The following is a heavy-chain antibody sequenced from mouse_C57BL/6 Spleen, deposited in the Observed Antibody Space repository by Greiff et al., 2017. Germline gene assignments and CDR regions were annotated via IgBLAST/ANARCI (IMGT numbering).Heavy chain of an antibody. CDR3: AKRANWEGKNYAMDY. CDR1: GFSLTSYG. J-gene: IGHJ4*01. CDR2: IWGGGST. Sequence: QVQLQQSGPGLVAPSQSLSITCTVSGFSLTSYGVDWVRQPPGKGLEWLGVIWGGGSTNYNSALMSRLSISKDNSKSQVFLKMNSLQTDDTAMYYCAKRANWEGKNYAMDYWGQGTSVTVSS. V-gene: IGHV2-9*01. D-gene: IGHD4-1*01.